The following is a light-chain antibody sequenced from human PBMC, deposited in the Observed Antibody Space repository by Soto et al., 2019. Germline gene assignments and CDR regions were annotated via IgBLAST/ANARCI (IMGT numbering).Light chain of an antibody. Sequence: DIQMTQSPSSVSASVGDRVTITCRASKGISSWLAWYQQKPGKAPKLLIYAASSLQSGVQSRVSGSGSGTDFTRTISSLQPEDFATYYCQQANSFPPEYTFGQGTKLEIK. CDR3: QQANSFPPEYT. J-gene: IGKJ2*01. V-gene: IGKV1-12*01. CDR1: KGISSW. CDR2: AAS.